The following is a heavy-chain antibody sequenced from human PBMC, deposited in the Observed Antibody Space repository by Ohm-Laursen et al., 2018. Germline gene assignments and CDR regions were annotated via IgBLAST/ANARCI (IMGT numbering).Heavy chain of an antibody. CDR1: GFSFSSYW. J-gene: IGHJ3*01. Sequence: SLRLSCAASGFSFSSYWMTWARQAPGKGLEWVATIELGGSEIYYVDSVKGRFSISRDDARNSLYLQLNTLRAEDTAVYYCARATKGAFDFWGQGTMVTVSS. CDR2: IELGGSEI. V-gene: IGHV3-7*01. CDR3: ARATKGAFDF.